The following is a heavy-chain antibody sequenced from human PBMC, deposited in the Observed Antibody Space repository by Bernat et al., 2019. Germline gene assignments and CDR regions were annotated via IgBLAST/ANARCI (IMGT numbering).Heavy chain of an antibody. V-gene: IGHV5-51*01. CDR3: ARRPSSSSWYFNWYFDL. J-gene: IGHJ2*01. Sequence: EVQLVQSGAEVKKPGESLKISCKGSGYSFTSYWTGWVRQMPGKCLEWMGIIYPGDSDTRYSPSFQGQVTISADKSISTAYLQWSSLKASDTAMYYCARRPSSSSWYFNWYFDLWGRGTLVTVSS. D-gene: IGHD6-13*01. CDR2: IYPGDSDT. CDR1: GYSFTSYW.